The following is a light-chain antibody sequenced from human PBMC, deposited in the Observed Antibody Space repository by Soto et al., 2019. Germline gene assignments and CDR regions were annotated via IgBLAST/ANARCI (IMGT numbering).Light chain of an antibody. CDR3: QQSFSPLWT. CDR1: QSISNY. V-gene: IGKV1-39*01. J-gene: IGKJ1*01. Sequence: DIQMTQSPSSLSASVGDRVTITCRASQSISNYLNWYQQKPGKAPKLLIYAASSMPSGVPSRFSGSGSETDFTLTISSLQPDDSATYYCQQSFSPLWTFGQGTKVEV. CDR2: AAS.